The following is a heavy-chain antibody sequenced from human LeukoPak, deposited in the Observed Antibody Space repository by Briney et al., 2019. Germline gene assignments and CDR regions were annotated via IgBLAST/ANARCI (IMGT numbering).Heavy chain of an antibody. V-gene: IGHV4-59*01. J-gene: IGHJ4*02. CDR1: GGSISSYY. CDR3: ARGKLGSSPTFDN. CDR2: IYYSGST. D-gene: IGHD6-6*01. Sequence: SKTLSLTCTVSGGSISSYYWSWIRQPPGKGLEWIGYIYYSGSTNYNPSLKSRVTMSVDTSKSQFSLKLSSVTAADTAVYYCARGKLGSSPTFDNWGQGTLVTVSS.